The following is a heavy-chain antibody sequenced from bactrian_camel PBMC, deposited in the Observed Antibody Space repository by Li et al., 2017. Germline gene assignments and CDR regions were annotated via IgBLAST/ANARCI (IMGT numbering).Heavy chain of an antibody. J-gene: IGHJ6*01. CDR2: TYTGSSNT. D-gene: IGHD1*01. V-gene: IGHV3S1*01. CDR1: GLTYRTYC. Sequence: HVQLVESGGGSVQAGGSLRLSCTARGLTYRTYCMGWFRQAPGKEREGVVATYTGSSNTHFADSVKGRFTISVDNAKNTLYLQANSLKPEDTAMYYCAADPLAPWGCSLDFTDYGYWGQGTQVTVS. CDR3: AADPLAPWGCSLDFTDYGY.